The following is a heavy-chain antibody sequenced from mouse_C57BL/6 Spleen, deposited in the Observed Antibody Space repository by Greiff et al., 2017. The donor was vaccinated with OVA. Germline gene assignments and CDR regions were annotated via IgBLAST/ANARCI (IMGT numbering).Heavy chain of an antibody. CDR2: IHPNSGST. CDR3: ARKGLYDGYYVDY. Sequence: VQLQQPGAELVKPGASVKLSCKASGYTFTSYWMHWVKQRPGQGLEWIGMIHPNSGSTNYNEKFKSKATLTVDKSSSTAYMQLSSLTSEDSAVYYCARKGLYDGYYVDYWSQGTTLTVSS. J-gene: IGHJ2*01. CDR1: GYTFTSYW. V-gene: IGHV1-64*01. D-gene: IGHD2-3*01.